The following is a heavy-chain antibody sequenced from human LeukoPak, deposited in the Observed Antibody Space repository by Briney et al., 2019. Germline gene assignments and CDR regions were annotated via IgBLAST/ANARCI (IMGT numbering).Heavy chain of an antibody. CDR2: IKQDGSEK. D-gene: IGHD1-26*01. CDR3: ARQLGATGYYYYYMDV. CDR1: GFTFSSYW. V-gene: IGHV3-7*01. Sequence: GGSLRLSCAASGFTFSSYWMSWVRQAPGKGLEWVANIKQDGSEKYYVDSVKGRFTISRDNAKNSLYLQMNSLRAEDTAVYYCARQLGATGYYYYYMDVWGKGTTVTVSS. J-gene: IGHJ6*03.